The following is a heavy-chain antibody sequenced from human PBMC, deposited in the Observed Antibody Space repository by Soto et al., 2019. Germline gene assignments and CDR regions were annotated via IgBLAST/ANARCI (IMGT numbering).Heavy chain of an antibody. D-gene: IGHD6-13*01. V-gene: IGHV4-30-4*01. CDR2: IYYSGST. Sequence: QVQLQESGPGLVNPSQALSLTCTFAGGSISGGDYYWSWIRQPPGKGLEWIGYIYYSGSTYYNPSLKSRVTISLDTTKNQFSLKLSSVPAADTAVYYCARASSSWYGNWFDPWGQGTLVTVSS. CDR3: ARASSSWYGNWFDP. J-gene: IGHJ5*02. CDR1: GGSISGGDYY.